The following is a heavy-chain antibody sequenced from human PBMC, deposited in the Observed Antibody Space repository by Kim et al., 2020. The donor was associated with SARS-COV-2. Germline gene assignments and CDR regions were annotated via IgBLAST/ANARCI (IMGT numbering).Heavy chain of an antibody. V-gene: IGHV4-61*01. Sequence: SDTLSLTCTVSGGSVSSGSYYWSWIRQPPGKGLEWIGYIYYSGSTNYNPSLKSRVTISVDTSKNQFSLKLSSVTAADTAVYYCARDSGYCSSTSCYLLLDYWGQGTLVTVSS. CDR2: IYYSGST. J-gene: IGHJ4*02. D-gene: IGHD2-2*01. CDR3: ARDSGYCSSTSCYLLLDY. CDR1: GGSVSSGSYY.